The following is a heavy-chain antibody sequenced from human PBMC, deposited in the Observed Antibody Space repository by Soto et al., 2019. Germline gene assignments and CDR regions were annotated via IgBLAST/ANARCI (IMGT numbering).Heavy chain of an antibody. J-gene: IGHJ6*03. CDR3: AREGSISSSSTYYYYMDV. D-gene: IGHD6-6*01. Sequence: ASVKVSCKASGYTFTGYYMHWVRQAPGRGLEWMGWINPNSGGTNYGQKFQGWVTMTRDTSISTAYMELSRLRSDDTAVYFCAREGSISSSSTYYYYMDVWGKGTTVTVSS. V-gene: IGHV1-2*04. CDR1: GYTFTGYY. CDR2: INPNSGGT.